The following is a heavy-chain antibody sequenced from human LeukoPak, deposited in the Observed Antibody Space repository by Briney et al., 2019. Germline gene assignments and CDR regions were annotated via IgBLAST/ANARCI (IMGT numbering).Heavy chain of an antibody. CDR1: GFTFSSYA. J-gene: IGHJ6*02. CDR3: AKRESSSWDYYYGMDV. CDR2: ISGSGGST. Sequence: GGSLRLSCAASGFTFSSYAMSWVRQAPGKGLKWVSAISGSGGSTYYADSVKGRLTISRDNSKNTLYLQMNSLRAEDTAVYYCAKRESSSWDYYYGMDVWGQGTTVTVSS. D-gene: IGHD6-13*01. V-gene: IGHV3-23*01.